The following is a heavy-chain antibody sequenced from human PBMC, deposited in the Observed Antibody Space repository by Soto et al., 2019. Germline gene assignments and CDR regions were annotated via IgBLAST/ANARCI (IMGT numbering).Heavy chain of an antibody. CDR3: ARGDTYYYDSSGYYVYFQH. V-gene: IGHV3-30-3*01. J-gene: IGHJ1*01. D-gene: IGHD3-22*01. CDR1: GFTFSSYA. Sequence: QVQLVESGGGVVQPGRSLRLSCAASGFTFSSYAMHWVRQAPGKGLEWVAVISYDGSNKYYADSVKGRFTISRDNSKNTLYLQMNSLRAEDTAVYYCARGDTYYYDSSGYYVYFQHWGQGTLVTVSS. CDR2: ISYDGSNK.